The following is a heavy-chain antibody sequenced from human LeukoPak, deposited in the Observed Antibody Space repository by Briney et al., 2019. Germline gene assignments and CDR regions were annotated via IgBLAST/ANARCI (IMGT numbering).Heavy chain of an antibody. D-gene: IGHD1-26*01. CDR1: GFTFSNYG. CDR3: AKDVGSIRLGNWFDP. CDR2: MQYDGSDK. J-gene: IGHJ5*02. Sequence: GGSLRLSCAASGFTFSNYGIHWVRQAPGKGLEWVTFMQYDGSDKFYADSVKGRFTISRDNSKNTVYLQMNSLRAEDTAVYYCAKDVGSIRLGNWFDPWGQGTLVTVSS. V-gene: IGHV3-30*02.